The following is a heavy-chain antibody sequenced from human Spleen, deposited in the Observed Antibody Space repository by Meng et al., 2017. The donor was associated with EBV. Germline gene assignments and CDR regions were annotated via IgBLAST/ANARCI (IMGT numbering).Heavy chain of an antibody. Sequence: QVQMGQSGAEVKKPGASVKVSCKASGYIFKNYGISWVRQAPGQGLEWMGWISPYNGNTNSAQKFQGRVIMTTDTSRSTAYMELRSLTSDDTAVYYCARDRPIVRDIIINDYWGQGTLVTVSS. J-gene: IGHJ4*02. CDR2: ISPYNGNT. CDR3: ARDRPIVRDIIINDY. CDR1: GYIFKNYG. D-gene: IGHD3-10*01. V-gene: IGHV1-18*01.